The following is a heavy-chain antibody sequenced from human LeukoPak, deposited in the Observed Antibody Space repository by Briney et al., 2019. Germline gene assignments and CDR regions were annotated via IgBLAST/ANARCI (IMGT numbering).Heavy chain of an antibody. CDR3: ARAVQVTTGGLFDY. J-gene: IGHJ4*02. CDR1: GGTFSSYA. CDR2: IIPIFDTP. Sequence: EASVKVSCKASGGTFSSYAISWVRQAPGQGLEWMGGIIPIFDTPNFAQKFQGRVTITADKSTSTAYMELSRLRSEDTAVYYCARAVQVTTGGLFDYWGQGTLVTVSS. D-gene: IGHD4-17*01. V-gene: IGHV1-69*06.